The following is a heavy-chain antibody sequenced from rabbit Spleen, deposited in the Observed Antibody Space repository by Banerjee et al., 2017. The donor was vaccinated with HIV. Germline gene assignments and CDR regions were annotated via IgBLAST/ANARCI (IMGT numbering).Heavy chain of an antibody. D-gene: IGHD1-1*01. CDR2: INTITGKT. CDR3: ARDLPDIIGWNFGF. V-gene: IGHV1S40*01. CDR1: GFSFSSGYY. Sequence: QQLVESGGGLVKPGASLTLTCKASGFSFSSGYYMSWVRQAPGKGLEWIGCINTITGKTVHATWAKGRFTISRASSTTVFLQMTSLTAADTATYFCARDLPDIIGWNFGFWGPGTLVTVS. J-gene: IGHJ6*01.